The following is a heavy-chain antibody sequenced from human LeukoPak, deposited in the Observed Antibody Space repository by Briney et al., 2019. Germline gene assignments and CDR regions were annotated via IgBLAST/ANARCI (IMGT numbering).Heavy chain of an antibody. Sequence: PGGSLRLSCAASGFTVSSNYMSWVRQAPGKGLEWVSVIYSGGSTYYADSVKGRFTISRDNSKNTLYLQMNSLRAEDTAVYYCAGTTVTNLGDYWGRGTLVTVSS. J-gene: IGHJ4*02. D-gene: IGHD4-17*01. V-gene: IGHV3-66*01. CDR1: GFTVSSNY. CDR2: IYSGGST. CDR3: AGTTVTNLGDY.